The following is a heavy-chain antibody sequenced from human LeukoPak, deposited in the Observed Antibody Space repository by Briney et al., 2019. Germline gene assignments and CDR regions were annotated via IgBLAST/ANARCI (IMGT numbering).Heavy chain of an antibody. CDR1: GFTFSSHG. J-gene: IGHJ6*03. V-gene: IGHV3-21*01. CDR2: ISSSSYI. CDR3: ARDCGSSTSCYAGGDYYYYMDV. D-gene: IGHD2-2*01. Sequence: GGSLRLSCAASGFTFSSHGMSWVRQAPGKGLEWVSSISSSSYIYYADSVKGRFTISRDNAKNSLYLQMNSLRAEDTAVYYCARDCGSSTSCYAGGDYYYYMDVWGKGTTVTVSS.